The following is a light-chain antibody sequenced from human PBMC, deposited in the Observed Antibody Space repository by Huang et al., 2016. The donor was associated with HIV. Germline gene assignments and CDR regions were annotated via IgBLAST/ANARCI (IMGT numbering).Light chain of an antibody. CDR1: QSLLYSLSKKNY. CDR3: LQYYSVPQT. CDR2: WAT. Sequence: DIVMTQSPDSLAVSPGERATINCKSSQSLLYSLSKKNYLAWFQQKPGRPPKFLIYWATTRESGVPDRVSGSGSGTDFTLTINNLQAEDVAVYFCLQYYSVPQTFGHGTKVEIK. J-gene: IGKJ1*01. V-gene: IGKV4-1*01.